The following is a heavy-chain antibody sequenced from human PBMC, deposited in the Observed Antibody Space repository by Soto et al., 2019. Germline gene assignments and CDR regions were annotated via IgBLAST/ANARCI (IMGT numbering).Heavy chain of an antibody. CDR2: ISSSSSTI. V-gene: IGHV3-48*01. Sequence: PGGSLRLSCAASGFTFSSYSMNWVRQAPGKGLEWVSYISSSSSTIYYADSVKGRFTISRDNAKNSLYLQMNSLRAEDTAVYYCAREPYSSGWYVIDYWGQGTLVTVSS. CDR3: AREPYSSGWYVIDY. J-gene: IGHJ4*02. CDR1: GFTFSSYS. D-gene: IGHD6-19*01.